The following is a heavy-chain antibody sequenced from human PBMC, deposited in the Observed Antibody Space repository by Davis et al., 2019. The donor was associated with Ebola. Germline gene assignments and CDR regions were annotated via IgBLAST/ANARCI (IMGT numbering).Heavy chain of an antibody. D-gene: IGHD6-6*01. Sequence: GESLKISCAASGFTFSSYAMHWVRQAPGKGLEWVAVIWYDGSNKYYADSVKGRFTISRDNSKNTLHLQMNSLRAEDTAVYYCARFGGAARTFDYWGQGTLVTVSS. CDR2: IWYDGSNK. V-gene: IGHV3-33*08. CDR3: ARFGGAARTFDY. CDR1: GFTFSSYA. J-gene: IGHJ4*02.